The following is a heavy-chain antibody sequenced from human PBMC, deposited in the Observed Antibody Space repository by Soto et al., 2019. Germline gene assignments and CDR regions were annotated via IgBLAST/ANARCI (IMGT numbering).Heavy chain of an antibody. Sequence: QVQLVQSGAEVKKPGSSVKVSCKASGGTFSSYAISWVRQAPGQGLEWMGGIIPIFGTANYAQKFQGRVTITADESTSTAYMELSSLRSDDTAVYYCARDPGAPASSADQDRYYYYGMDVWGQGTTVTVSS. V-gene: IGHV1-69*01. CDR2: IIPIFGTA. CDR1: GGTFSSYA. CDR3: ARDPGAPASSADQDRYYYYGMDV. J-gene: IGHJ6*02. D-gene: IGHD6-19*01.